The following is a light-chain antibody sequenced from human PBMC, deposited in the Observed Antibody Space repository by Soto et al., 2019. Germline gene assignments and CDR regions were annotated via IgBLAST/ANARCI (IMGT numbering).Light chain of an antibody. CDR2: EVT. CDR3: SSFAGSDSVV. J-gene: IGLJ2*01. Sequence: QPVLTQPPSASGSPGQSVTISCTGTSSDVGGYNYVSWYQQHAGKGPKLMIYEVTKWPSGVPDRFSGSKFGNTASLTVSGLQADDEAAYYCSSFAGSDSVVFGGGTKLTVL. V-gene: IGLV2-8*01. CDR1: SSDVGGYNY.